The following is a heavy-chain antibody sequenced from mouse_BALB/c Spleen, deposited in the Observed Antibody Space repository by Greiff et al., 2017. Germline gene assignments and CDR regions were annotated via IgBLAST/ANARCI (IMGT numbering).Heavy chain of an antibody. J-gene: IGHJ4*01. CDR2: ISSGGGST. CDR1: GFAFSSYD. D-gene: IGHD2-1*01. Sequence: EVKLQESGGGLVKPGGSLKLSCAASGFAFSSYDMSWVRQTPEKRLEWVAYISSGGGSTYYPDTVKGRFTISRDNAKNTLYLQMSSLKSEDTAMYYCARRSYGNYYAMDYWGQGTSVTVSS. V-gene: IGHV5-12-1*01. CDR3: ARRSYGNYYAMDY.